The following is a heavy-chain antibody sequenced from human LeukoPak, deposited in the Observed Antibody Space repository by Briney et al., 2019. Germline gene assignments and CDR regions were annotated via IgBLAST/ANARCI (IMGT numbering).Heavy chain of an antibody. CDR2: ISSSSSYI. Sequence: PGGSLRLSCAAAGFTFSSYSMNWVRQAPGKGLEWVSSISSSSSYIYYADSVEGRFTISRDNAKNSLYLQMNSLRAEDTAVYYCARDGGGSVTTIYYYYMDVWGKGTTVTVSS. CDR1: GFTFSSYS. V-gene: IGHV3-21*01. D-gene: IGHD4-17*01. J-gene: IGHJ6*03. CDR3: ARDGGGSVTTIYYYYMDV.